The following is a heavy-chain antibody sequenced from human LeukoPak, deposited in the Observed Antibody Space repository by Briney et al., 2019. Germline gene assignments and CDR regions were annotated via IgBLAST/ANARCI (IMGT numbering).Heavy chain of an antibody. V-gene: IGHV4-61*02. D-gene: IGHD2-15*01. Sequence: SETLSLTCTVSGGSISSGSYYWSWIRQPAGKGLEWIGRIYTSGSTNYNPSLKSRVTMPVDTSKNQFSLKLSSVTAADTAVYYCARGGGSCYFCLSWFDPWGQGTLVTVSS. CDR3: ARGGGSCYFCLSWFDP. J-gene: IGHJ5*02. CDR1: GGSISSGSYY. CDR2: IYTSGST.